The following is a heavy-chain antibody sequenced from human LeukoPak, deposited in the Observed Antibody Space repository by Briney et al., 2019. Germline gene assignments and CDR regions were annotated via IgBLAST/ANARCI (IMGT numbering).Heavy chain of an antibody. CDR2: INGGTGNT. CDR3: ARARYESRIWPKSRYDYYYYMDV. J-gene: IGHJ6*03. Sequence: GASVKVSCKASGYTFTSYGISWVRQAPGQRLEWMGWINGGTGNTKYSQEFQGRVTITRDTSASTAYMEVSSLRSEDMAVYYCARARYESRIWPKSRYDYYYYMDVWGKGTTVTFSS. D-gene: IGHD3-3*01. V-gene: IGHV1-3*03. CDR1: GYTFTSYG.